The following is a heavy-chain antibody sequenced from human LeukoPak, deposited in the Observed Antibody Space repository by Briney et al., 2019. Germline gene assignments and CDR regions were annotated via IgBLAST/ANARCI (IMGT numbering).Heavy chain of an antibody. V-gene: IGHV1-24*01. CDR1: GYTLTELS. CDR3: ATDLTRSGSYES. J-gene: IGHJ4*02. CDR2: FDPEDGET. Sequence: ASVKVSCKVSGYTLTELSVHWVRQAPGKGLEWMGGFDPEDGETIYAQKFQGRVTMTEDTSTDTAYMELSSLRSEDTAVYYCATDLTRSGSYESWGQGTLVTVSS. D-gene: IGHD3-10*01.